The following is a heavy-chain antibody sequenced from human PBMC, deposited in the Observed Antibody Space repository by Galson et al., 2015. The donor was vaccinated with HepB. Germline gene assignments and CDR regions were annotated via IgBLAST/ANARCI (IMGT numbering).Heavy chain of an antibody. CDR3: AREAVAEIYYYYGMDV. CDR2: INPSGGST. CDR1: GYTFTSYY. Sequence: SVKVSCKASGYTFTSYYMHWVRQAPGQGLEWMGIINPSGGSTSYAQKFQGRVTMTRDTSTSTVYMELSSLRSEDTAVYYCAREAVAEIYYYYGMDVWGQGTTVTVSS. D-gene: IGHD6-19*01. V-gene: IGHV1-46*01. J-gene: IGHJ6*02.